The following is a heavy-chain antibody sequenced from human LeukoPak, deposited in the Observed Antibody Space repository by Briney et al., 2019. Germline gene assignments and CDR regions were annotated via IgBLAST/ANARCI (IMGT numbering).Heavy chain of an antibody. V-gene: IGHV4-30-2*01. CDR3: ARGRGGAVSDDWFDP. Sequence: SQTLSLTCAVSGGSISSGGYSWSWLRQPPGKGLEWIGYIYHSGSTYYNPSLKSRVTISVDRSKNQFSLKLSPVTAADTAVYYCARGRGGAVSDDWFDPWGQGTLVTVSS. D-gene: IGHD2/OR15-2a*01. CDR2: IYHSGST. CDR1: GGSISSGGYS. J-gene: IGHJ5*02.